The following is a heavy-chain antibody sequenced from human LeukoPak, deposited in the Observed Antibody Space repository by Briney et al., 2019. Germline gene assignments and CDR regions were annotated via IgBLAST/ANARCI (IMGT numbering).Heavy chain of an antibody. CDR3: ARLSTVVTGYSFDI. CDR1: GGSISSYY. D-gene: IGHD4-23*01. Sequence: SETLSLTCTVSGGSISSYYWSWIRQPPGKGLEWIGYIFYSGSTNYNPSLKSRVTISVDTSKNQFSLKLTSVTAADTAVYYCARLSTVVTGYSFDIWGQGTMVTVS. J-gene: IGHJ3*02. CDR2: IFYSGST. V-gene: IGHV4-59*08.